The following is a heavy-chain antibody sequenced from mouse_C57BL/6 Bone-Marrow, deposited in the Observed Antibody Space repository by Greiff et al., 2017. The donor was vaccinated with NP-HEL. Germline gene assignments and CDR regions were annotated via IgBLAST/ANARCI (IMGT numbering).Heavy chain of an antibody. Sequence: VQLQQSGAELVKPGATVKMSCKASGYTFTSYWITWVKQRPGQGLEWIGDIYPGSGSTNYNEKFKSKATLTVDTSSSTAYMQLSGLTSEDSAVYYCASNFERSYWGQGTTLTVSS. CDR2: IYPGSGST. J-gene: IGHJ2*01. CDR3: ASNFERSY. D-gene: IGHD1-3*01. CDR1: GYTFTSYW. V-gene: IGHV1-55*01.